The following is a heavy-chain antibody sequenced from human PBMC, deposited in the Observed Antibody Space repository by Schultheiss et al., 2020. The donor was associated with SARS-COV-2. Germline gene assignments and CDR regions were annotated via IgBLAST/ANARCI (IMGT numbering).Heavy chain of an antibody. CDR2: IIPIFGTA. Sequence: SVKVSCKASGGTFSSYAISWVRQAPGQGLEWMGGIIPIFGTANYAQKFQGRVTITADESTSTAYMELSSLRSEDTAVYYCATATVVTPGGGWYFDLWGRGTLVTVSS. CDR3: ATATVVTPGGGWYFDL. D-gene: IGHD4-23*01. J-gene: IGHJ2*01. CDR1: GGTFSSYA. V-gene: IGHV1-69*13.